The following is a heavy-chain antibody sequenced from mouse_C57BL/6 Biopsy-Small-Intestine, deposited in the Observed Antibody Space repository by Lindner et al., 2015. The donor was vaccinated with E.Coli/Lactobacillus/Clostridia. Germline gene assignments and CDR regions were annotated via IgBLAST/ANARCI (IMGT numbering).Heavy chain of an antibody. CDR1: GYAFTNYL. D-gene: IGHD2-2*01. J-gene: IGHJ2*01. CDR2: INPGSGGA. CDR3: ASYGYDFDY. V-gene: IGHV1-54*01. Sequence: VQLQESGAELVRPGTSVKVSCKASGYAFTNYLIEWVRQRPGQGLEWIGMINPGSGGANYNEKFKGKATLTADKSSSTAYMQLSSRTSEDSAVYFCASYGYDFDYWGQGTTLTVSS.